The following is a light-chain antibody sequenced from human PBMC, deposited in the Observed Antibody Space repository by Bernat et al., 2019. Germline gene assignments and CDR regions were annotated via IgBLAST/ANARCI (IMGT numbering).Light chain of an antibody. V-gene: IGLV2-14*03. J-gene: IGLJ1*01. CDR2: GVS. CDR1: NSDVGTYDY. Sequence: QSALTQPASVSGSPGQSITISCTGTNSDVGTYDYVSWYQQHPGDAPKLMIYGVSNRPSGVSNRFSGSKSDNTASLTISGLQAEDEADYFCSSYTSTTAYVFGTGTKVTVL. CDR3: SSYTSTTAYV.